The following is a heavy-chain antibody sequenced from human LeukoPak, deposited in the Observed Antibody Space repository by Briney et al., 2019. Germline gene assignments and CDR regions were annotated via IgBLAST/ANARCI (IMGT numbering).Heavy chain of an antibody. CDR3: ARRGSMGGSFVGAFDI. CDR1: GDSFSRNTYS. Sequence: PSETLSLTCTVSGDSFSRNTYSWGWIRQPPGKGLEWIGSIYYTGRTFHNPSLKSRVTISVDTSKNQFSLKLSSVTAADTAVYYCARRGSMGGSFVGAFDIWGQGTMVTVSS. CDR2: IYYTGRT. V-gene: IGHV4-39*01. D-gene: IGHD1-26*01. J-gene: IGHJ3*02.